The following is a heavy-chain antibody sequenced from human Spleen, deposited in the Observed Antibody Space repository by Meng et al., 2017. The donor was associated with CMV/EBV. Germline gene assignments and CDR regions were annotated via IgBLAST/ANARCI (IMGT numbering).Heavy chain of an antibody. D-gene: IGHD6-19*01. CDR2: IRYDGSNK. CDR1: GFTFSSYG. J-gene: IGHJ6*02. V-gene: IGHV3-30*02. CDR3: ARDFNGWYYYYGMDV. Sequence: GGSLRPSCAASGFTFSSYGMHWVRQAPGKGLEWVAFIRYDGSNKYYADSVKGRFTISRDNSKNTLYLQMNSLRAEDTAVYYCARDFNGWYYYYGMDVWGQGTTVTVSS.